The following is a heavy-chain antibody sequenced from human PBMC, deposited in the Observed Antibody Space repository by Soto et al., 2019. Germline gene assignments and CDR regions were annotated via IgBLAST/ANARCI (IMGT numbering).Heavy chain of an antibody. CDR2: IIPIFGTA. Sequence: ASVKVSCKASGGTFSSYAISWVRQAPGQGLEWMGGIIPIFGTANYAQKFQGRVTITADESTSTAYMELSSLRSEDTAVYYCARGILHDYGGPNWFDPWGQGTLVTVS. D-gene: IGHD4-17*01. J-gene: IGHJ5*02. CDR1: GGTFSSYA. V-gene: IGHV1-69*13. CDR3: ARGILHDYGGPNWFDP.